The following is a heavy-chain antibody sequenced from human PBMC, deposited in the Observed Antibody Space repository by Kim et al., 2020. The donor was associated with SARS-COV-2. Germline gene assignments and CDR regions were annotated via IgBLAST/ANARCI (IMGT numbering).Heavy chain of an antibody. D-gene: IGHD5-18*01. Sequence: GGSLRLSCAASGFTFSSYAMHWVRQAPGKGLEWVAVISYDGSNKYYADSVKGRFTISRDNSKNTLYLQMNSLRAEDTAVYYCARVRVQLWLGAFDIWGQGTMVTVSS. CDR2: ISYDGSNK. CDR3: ARVRVQLWLGAFDI. V-gene: IGHV3-30-3*01. CDR1: GFTFSSYA. J-gene: IGHJ3*02.